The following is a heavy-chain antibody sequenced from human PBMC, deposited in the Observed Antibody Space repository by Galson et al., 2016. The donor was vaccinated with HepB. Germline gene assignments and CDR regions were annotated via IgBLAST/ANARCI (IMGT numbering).Heavy chain of an antibody. CDR2: VSGSGGST. J-gene: IGHJ6*02. D-gene: IGHD5-18*01. Sequence: SLRLSCAASGFTFSNYAMSWVRQAPGKGLEWVSTVSGSGGSTYYADSVKGRFTISRDNSKNTVYLQMNSLRAEDTALYFCAKEGGGYSYGPSYYYGMDVWGQGTTVTVSS. CDR3: AKEGGGYSYGPSYYYGMDV. CDR1: GFTFSNYA. V-gene: IGHV3-23*01.